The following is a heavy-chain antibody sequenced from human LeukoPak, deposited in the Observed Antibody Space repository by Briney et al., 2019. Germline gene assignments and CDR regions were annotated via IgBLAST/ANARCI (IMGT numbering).Heavy chain of an antibody. V-gene: IGHV3-7*01. D-gene: IGHD3-10*01. Sequence: PGGSLRLSCAASGFTFSNNWMTWVRQAPGKGLEWVATVKKDASEKYYVDSVKGRFTISRDNAKNSLYLQMNSLRVEDTAVYYCARGPLYGSRSDYFDYWGQGTLVTVSS. J-gene: IGHJ4*02. CDR1: GFTFSNNW. CDR3: ARGPLYGSRSDYFDY. CDR2: VKKDASEK.